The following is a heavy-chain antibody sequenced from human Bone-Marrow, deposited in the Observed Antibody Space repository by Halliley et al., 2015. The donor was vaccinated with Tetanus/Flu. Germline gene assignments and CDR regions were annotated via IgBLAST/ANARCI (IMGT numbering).Heavy chain of an antibody. V-gene: IGHV5-51*01. J-gene: IGHJ4*02. D-gene: IGHD1-1*01. Sequence: GKGLEWMGVIYPDDSDTRYRPSFQGQVTISADKSISTAYLHWSSLKASDTAMYYCVTTTSADYWGQGTLVTVSS. CDR2: IYPDDSDT. CDR3: VTTTSADY.